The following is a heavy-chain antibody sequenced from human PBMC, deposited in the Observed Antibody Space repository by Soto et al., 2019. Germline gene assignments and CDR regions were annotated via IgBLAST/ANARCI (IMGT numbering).Heavy chain of an antibody. V-gene: IGHV5-51*01. CDR1: GYSFTSYW. D-gene: IGHD2-2*01. CDR3: ARGWTSHPYYYYYGMDV. CDR2: IYPGDSDT. J-gene: IGHJ6*02. Sequence: GESLKISCKGSGYSFTSYWIGWVRQMPGKGLEWMGIIYPGDSDTRYSPSFQGQVTISADKSISTAYLQWSSLKASDTAMYYCARGWTSHPYYYYYGMDVWGQGTTVTVSS.